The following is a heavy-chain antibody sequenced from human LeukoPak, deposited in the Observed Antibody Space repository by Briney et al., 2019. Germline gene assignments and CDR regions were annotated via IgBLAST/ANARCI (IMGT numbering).Heavy chain of an antibody. CDR2: IYYSGST. CDR1: GGSISSYY. Sequence: KPSETLSLTCTVSGGSISSYYWSWIRQPPGKGLEWIGYIYYSGSTNYNPSLKSRVTISVDTSKNQFSPKLSSVTAADTAVYYCARDRGGRTGGLGYWGQGTLVTVSS. J-gene: IGHJ4*02. D-gene: IGHD3-10*01. V-gene: IGHV4-59*01. CDR3: ARDRGGRTGGLGY.